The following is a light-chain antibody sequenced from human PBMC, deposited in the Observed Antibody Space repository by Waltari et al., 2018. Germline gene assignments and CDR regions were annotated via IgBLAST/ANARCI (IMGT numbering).Light chain of an antibody. Sequence: DIQMTQSPSTLSASVGDRVTITCRDSQSISSWLAWYQQKPGKAPKLLNYRAVSLESGVPARFSGSGSGTEFTLTISSLQPDDFATYYCQQYNSYSITFGQGTRLEIK. CDR1: QSISSW. CDR2: RAV. CDR3: QQYNSYSIT. J-gene: IGKJ5*01. V-gene: IGKV1-5*03.